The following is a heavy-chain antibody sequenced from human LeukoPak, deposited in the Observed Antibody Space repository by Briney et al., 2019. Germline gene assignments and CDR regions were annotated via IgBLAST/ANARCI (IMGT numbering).Heavy chain of an antibody. CDR1: GGTFSSYA. V-gene: IGHV1-69*05. CDR3: ARVTYDFWSGYSHQYYYYYYMDV. D-gene: IGHD3-3*01. Sequence: SVKVSCKASGGTFSSYAISWVRQAPGQGLEWMGGIIPIFGTANYAQKFQGRVTITTDESTSTAYMELSSMRSEDTAVYYCARVTYDFWSGYSHQYYYYYYMDVWGKGTTVTVSS. CDR2: IIPIFGTA. J-gene: IGHJ6*03.